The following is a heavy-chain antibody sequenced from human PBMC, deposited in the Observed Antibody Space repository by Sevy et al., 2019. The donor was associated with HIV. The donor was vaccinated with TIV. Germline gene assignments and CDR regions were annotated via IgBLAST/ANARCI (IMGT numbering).Heavy chain of an antibody. Sequence: GGSLRLSCAASGFIFSDYYMSWIRQAPGKGLEWVSYISGSGNTIYYTGSVKGRFTISRDNAKDSLYLQMNSLRAEDTAVYYCARAGGSLALRYWGQGSRVTVSS. CDR3: ARAGGSLALRY. CDR2: ISGSGNTI. CDR1: GFIFSDYY. V-gene: IGHV3-11*01. D-gene: IGHD1-26*01. J-gene: IGHJ4*02.